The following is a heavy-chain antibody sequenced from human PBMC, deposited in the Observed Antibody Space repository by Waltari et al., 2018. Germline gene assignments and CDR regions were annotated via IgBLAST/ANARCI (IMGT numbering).Heavy chain of an antibody. CDR1: GFTFDDYA. D-gene: IGHD6-19*01. J-gene: IGHJ3*02. V-gene: IGHV3-9*03. CDR2: IRWNSGSI. Sequence: EVQLVESGGGLVQPGRSLRLSCAASGFTFDDYAMHWVRQAPGKGLEWVSGIRWNSGSIGDADSVKGRFTISRDNAKNSLYLQMNSLRAEDMALYYCAKGQYSSGWHAFDSWGQGTMVTVSS. CDR3: AKGQYSSGWHAFDS.